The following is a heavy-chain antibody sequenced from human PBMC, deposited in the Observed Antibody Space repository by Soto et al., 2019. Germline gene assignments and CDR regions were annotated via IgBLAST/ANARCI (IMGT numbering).Heavy chain of an antibody. CDR3: ARVRMLWYGELSH. D-gene: IGHD3-10*01. CDR1: GYTFMTYA. Sequence: QVQLVQSGAEVKKPGASVKISCKTSGYTFMTYALHWVRQAPGQRPEWMGWINPGNGNKEYSQKLQGRVTITRDTSGRKVFMEVANMTSEDTAVYSCARVRMLWYGELSHWGQGTQVIVSA. J-gene: IGHJ4*02. V-gene: IGHV1-3*01. CDR2: INPGNGNK.